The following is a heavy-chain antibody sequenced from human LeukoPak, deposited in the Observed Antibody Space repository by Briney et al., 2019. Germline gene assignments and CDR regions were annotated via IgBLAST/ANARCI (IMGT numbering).Heavy chain of an antibody. V-gene: IGHV3-23*01. CDR2: ITDSGDST. D-gene: IGHD2-2*01. Sequence: GGSLRLSCTASGFTFGDYAMSWFRQTPGKGLEWVSSITDSGDSTYYADSVKGRFTISRDNSKDTLYLQMNSLRAEDTAIYFCAKDETWRPAADWGQGTLVTVSS. J-gene: IGHJ4*02. CDR3: AKDETWRPAAD. CDR1: GFTFGDYA.